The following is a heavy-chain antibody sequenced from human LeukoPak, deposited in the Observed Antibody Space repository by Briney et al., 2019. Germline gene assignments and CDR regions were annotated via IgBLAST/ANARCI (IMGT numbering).Heavy chain of an antibody. CDR1: GFTFSSYA. Sequence: GRSLRLSCAASGFTFSSYAMHWVRQAPGKGLEWVAVISYDGSNKYYADSVKGRFTISRDNSKNTLYLQMNSLRAEDTAVYYCASGRVKSSWEGAFDIWGQGTMVTVSS. V-gene: IGHV3-30-3*01. CDR3: ASGRVKSSWEGAFDI. J-gene: IGHJ3*02. D-gene: IGHD6-13*01. CDR2: ISYDGSNK.